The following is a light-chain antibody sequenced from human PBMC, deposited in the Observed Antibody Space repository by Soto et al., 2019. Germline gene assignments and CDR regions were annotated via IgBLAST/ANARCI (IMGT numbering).Light chain of an antibody. CDR1: SASIGSNY. CDR3: NSYIAGSNV. V-gene: IGLV1-47*01. CDR2: EVS. J-gene: IGLJ1*01. Sequence: QSVLTQPPSAPETPGQRVTISWYGRSASIGSNYVYWYQQLPGTAPKLIIYEVSKRPSGVPDRVSGSKSGSTASLTVSGLQTEEEDDYYCNSYIAGSNVFGGGTKGTV.